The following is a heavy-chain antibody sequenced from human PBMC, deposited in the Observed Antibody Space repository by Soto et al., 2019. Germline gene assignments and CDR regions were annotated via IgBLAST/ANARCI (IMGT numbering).Heavy chain of an antibody. Sequence: SETLSLTCAVYGGSFSGYYWSWIRQPPGKGLEWIGEINHSGSTNYNPSLKSRVTISVDTSKNQFSLELISVTAADTAVYYCATRFGGSGSFEYWGQGTLVTVSS. CDR1: GGSFSGYY. J-gene: IGHJ4*02. CDR2: INHSGST. CDR3: ATRFGGSGSFEY. D-gene: IGHD3-10*01. V-gene: IGHV4-34*01.